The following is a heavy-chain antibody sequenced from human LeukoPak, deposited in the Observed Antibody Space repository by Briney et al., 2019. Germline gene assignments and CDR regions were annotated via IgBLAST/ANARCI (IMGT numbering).Heavy chain of an antibody. CDR1: GFTFRSNA. Sequence: PGGSLRLSCAASGFTFRSNAMSWVRQAPGTGLEWVSAVSGSGGSTYYADSVKGRFTISRDNSINTLYLQMNSLRAEDTAVYYCAKYYDTNGRPWAGFDYWGQGTLVTVSS. J-gene: IGHJ4*01. CDR3: AKYYDTNGRPWAGFDY. D-gene: IGHD3-22*01. CDR2: VSGSGGST. V-gene: IGHV3-23*01.